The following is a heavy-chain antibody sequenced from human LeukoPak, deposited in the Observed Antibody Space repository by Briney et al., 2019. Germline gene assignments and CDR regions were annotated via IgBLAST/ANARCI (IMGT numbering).Heavy chain of an antibody. CDR1: GGSISSYY. CDR2: IYTTGST. D-gene: IGHD3-22*01. CDR3: ARDALHYYDSSGSYSDY. J-gene: IGHJ4*02. V-gene: IGHV4-4*07. Sequence: SETLSLTCXVSGGSISSYYWSWIRQPSGKGLEWIGRIYTTGSTNYNPSLKSRVTMSVDTSKNQFSLKLSSVTAADTAVYYCARDALHYYDSSGSYSDYWGQGTLVTVSS.